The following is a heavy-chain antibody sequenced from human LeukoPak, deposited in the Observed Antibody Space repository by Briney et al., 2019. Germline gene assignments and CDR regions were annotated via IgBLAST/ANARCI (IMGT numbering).Heavy chain of an antibody. CDR2: IYPGDSET. CDR1: GYSFTSYW. CDR3: ARVTTYGSGSYYLRNNWFDP. Sequence: GESLKISCKGSGYSFTSYWIGWVRQMPGKGLEWMGCIYPGDSETKYSPSFQGQVTISVDKSISTAYLHWSSLKASDTAMYYCARVTTYGSGSYYLRNNWFDPWGQGTLVTVSS. J-gene: IGHJ5*02. D-gene: IGHD3-10*01. V-gene: IGHV5-51*01.